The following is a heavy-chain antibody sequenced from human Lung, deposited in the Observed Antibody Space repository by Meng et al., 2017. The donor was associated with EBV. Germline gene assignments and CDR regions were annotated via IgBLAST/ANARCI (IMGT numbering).Heavy chain of an antibody. J-gene: IGHJ4*02. V-gene: IGHV4-4*02. CDR2: IYHSGST. Sequence: LQGAALGLVKPSQTLSLTCPFSGGSISSSNWWSWVRQPPGKGLEWIGEIYHSGSTNYNPSLKSRVTISVDKSKNQFSLNLSSVTAADTAVYYCARVGQWLPIDYWGQGTLVTVSS. CDR3: ARVGQWLPIDY. D-gene: IGHD6-19*01. CDR1: GGSISSSNW.